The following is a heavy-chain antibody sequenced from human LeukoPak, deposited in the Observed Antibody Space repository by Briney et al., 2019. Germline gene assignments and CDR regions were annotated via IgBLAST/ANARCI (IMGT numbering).Heavy chain of an antibody. V-gene: IGHV4-4*07. D-gene: IGHD6-19*01. CDR1: GGSISGYY. CDR3: ARGKVVAGTPGQNSWDS. J-gene: IGHJ4*02. Sequence: PSETLSLTCTVSGGSISGYYWNWIRQPAGKGLEWIGRIYTSGSTNYNPSLKSRVSMLVDTSKNQFSLKLSSVTAADTAVYYCARGKVVAGTPGQNSWDSWGQGTLVTVSS. CDR2: IYTSGST.